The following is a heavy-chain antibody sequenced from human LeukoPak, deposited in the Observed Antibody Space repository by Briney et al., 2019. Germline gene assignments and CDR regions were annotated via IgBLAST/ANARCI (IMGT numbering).Heavy chain of an antibody. CDR3: ARDNYFYYYMDV. Sequence: GGSLRLSFAAPGFTLSNYEMNWFRQAPGKGLEWVSYISSSGSTIYYADSVKGRFTISRDNAKNSLYLQMNSLRAEDTAVYYCARDNYFYYYMDVWGKGTTVTISS. J-gene: IGHJ6*03. CDR2: ISSSGSTI. CDR1: GFTLSNYE. V-gene: IGHV3-48*03.